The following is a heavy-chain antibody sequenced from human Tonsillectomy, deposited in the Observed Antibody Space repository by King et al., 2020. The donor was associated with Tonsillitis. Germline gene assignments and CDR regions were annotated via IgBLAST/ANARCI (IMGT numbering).Heavy chain of an antibody. Sequence: VQLVESGGGVVQPGGSLRLSCAASGLTFSSYAMSWVRQAPGKGLEWVSRISGSGGSTDYADSVNGRFTISRDNSRNTLYLQMSILRAEDTALYYCAKSRTEMATSPFDNWGQGTLLTVFS. V-gene: IGHV3-23*04. J-gene: IGHJ4*02. D-gene: IGHD5-24*01. CDR2: ISGSGGST. CDR1: GLTFSSYA. CDR3: AKSRTEMATSPFDN.